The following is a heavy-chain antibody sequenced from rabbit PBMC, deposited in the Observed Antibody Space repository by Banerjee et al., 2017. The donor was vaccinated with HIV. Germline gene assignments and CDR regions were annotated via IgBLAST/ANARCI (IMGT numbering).Heavy chain of an antibody. V-gene: IGHV1S40*01. CDR3: ARQSANSYDL. CDR1: GIDFRSYYY. Sequence: QSLEESGGDLVKPGASLTLTCTASGIDFRSYYYMCWVRQAPGKGLEWIACITFLSSATTYYASWAKGRFTISKTSSTTVTLQMTSLTAADTATYFCARQSANSYDLWGPGTLVTVS. CDR2: ITFLSSATT. J-gene: IGHJ4*01. D-gene: IGHD6-1*01.